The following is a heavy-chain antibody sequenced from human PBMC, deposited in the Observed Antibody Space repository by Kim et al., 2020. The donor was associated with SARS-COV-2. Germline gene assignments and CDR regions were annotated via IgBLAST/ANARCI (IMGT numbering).Heavy chain of an antibody. Sequence: GGSLRLSCAASGFTFSSYGMHWVRQAPGKGLEWVAVISYDGSNKYYADSVKGRFTISRDNSKNTLYLQMNSLRAEDTAVYYCARDLLGYCSGGSCYSIDYWGQGTLVTVSS. V-gene: IGHV3-33*05. CDR3: ARDLLGYCSGGSCYSIDY. J-gene: IGHJ4*02. CDR2: ISYDGSNK. CDR1: GFTFSSYG. D-gene: IGHD2-15*01.